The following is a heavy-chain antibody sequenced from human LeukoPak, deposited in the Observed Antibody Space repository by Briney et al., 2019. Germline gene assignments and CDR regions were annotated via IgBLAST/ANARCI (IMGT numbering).Heavy chain of an antibody. CDR1: GFTYSTYT. CDR2: IGGSGGIT. D-gene: IGHD6-19*01. CDR3: AKGEAVAGTHSFDY. J-gene: IGHJ4*02. V-gene: IGHV3-23*01. Sequence: TGGSLRLSCAASGFTYSTYTMSWVRQVAEKGLEWVSAIGGSGGITYYADSVKGRFTISRDNSKNTLYLQMNSLRAEDTAVYYCAKGEAVAGTHSFDYWGQGTLVTVSS.